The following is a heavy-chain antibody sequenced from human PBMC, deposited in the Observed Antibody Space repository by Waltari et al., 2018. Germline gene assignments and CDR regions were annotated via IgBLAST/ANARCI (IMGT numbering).Heavy chain of an antibody. V-gene: IGHV4-31*03. J-gene: IGHJ5*02. CDR3: ARELAGGGSRWFDP. Sequence: QVQLQSGPGLVKPSQTLSLTCTVSGVSLNTSNLYWSWIRQQPGKGLEWIGYIYYSGDTYYNPSLKIRVAISIDASKKQFSLTMTSVTAADTATYYCARELAGGGSRWFDPWGPGTQVIVSS. CDR1: GVSLNTSNLY. CDR2: IYYSGDT. D-gene: IGHD6-13*01.